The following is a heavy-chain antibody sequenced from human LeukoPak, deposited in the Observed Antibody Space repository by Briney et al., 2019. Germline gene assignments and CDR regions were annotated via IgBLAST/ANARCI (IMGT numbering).Heavy chain of an antibody. CDR1: GYTFTSYG. D-gene: IGHD6-13*01. Sequence: ASAKVSCKASGYTFTSYGISWVRQAPGQGLEWMGWISAYNGNTNYAQKLQGRVTMTTDTSTSTAYMELRSLRSDDTAVYYCARVSGYPPPSYGMDVWGQGTTVTVSS. J-gene: IGHJ6*02. CDR3: ARVSGYPPPSYGMDV. V-gene: IGHV1-18*01. CDR2: ISAYNGNT.